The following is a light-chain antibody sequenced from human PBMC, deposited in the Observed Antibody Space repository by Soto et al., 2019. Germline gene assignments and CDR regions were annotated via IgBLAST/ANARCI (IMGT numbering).Light chain of an antibody. CDR3: QQRSNWPPVYT. V-gene: IGKV3-11*01. Sequence: EIVLTQSPATLSLSPGERATLSCRASQSVSSYIAWYQQKPGQAPRLLIYDASNRATGIPARFSGSGSGTDFTLTISSLEPEDFAVYYCQQRSNWPPVYTFGQGTKLEIK. CDR1: QSVSSY. CDR2: DAS. J-gene: IGKJ2*01.